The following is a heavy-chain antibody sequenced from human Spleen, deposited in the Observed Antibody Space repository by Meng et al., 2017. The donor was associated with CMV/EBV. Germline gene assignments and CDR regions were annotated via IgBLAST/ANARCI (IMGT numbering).Heavy chain of an antibody. J-gene: IGHJ4*02. V-gene: IGHV4-34*01. Sequence: GSLRLSCAVYGGSFSGYYWSWIRQPPGKGLEWIGEINHSGSTNYNPSLKSRVTISVDTSKNQFSLKLTSVTAADTAMYYCARAVIYCSGTGCYFTPYFDYWGQGTLVTVSS. D-gene: IGHD2-2*01. CDR1: GGSFSGYY. CDR2: INHSGST. CDR3: ARAVIYCSGTGCYFTPYFDY.